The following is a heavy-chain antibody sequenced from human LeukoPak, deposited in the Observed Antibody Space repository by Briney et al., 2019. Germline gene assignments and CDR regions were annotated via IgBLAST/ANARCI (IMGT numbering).Heavy chain of an antibody. V-gene: IGHV3-66*01. CDR2: IYSGGST. D-gene: IGHD3-10*01. CDR1: GFTVSSNY. J-gene: IGHJ5*02. CDR3: ASERWFGELST. Sequence: PGGSLRLSCAASGFTVSSNYMSWVRQAPGKGLEWVSVIYSGGSTYYADSVKGRFTISRDNSKNTLYLQMNSLRAEDTAVYYCASERWFGELSTWGQGTLVTVSS.